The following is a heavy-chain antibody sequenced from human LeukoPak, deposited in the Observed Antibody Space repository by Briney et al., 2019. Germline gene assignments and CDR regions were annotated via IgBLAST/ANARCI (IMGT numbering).Heavy chain of an antibody. J-gene: IGHJ4*02. CDR1: GFTFSSYS. CDR2: ICSSSSTI. D-gene: IGHD3-10*01. V-gene: IGHV3-48*01. Sequence: GGSLRLSCAASGFTFSSYSMNWVRQAPGKGLEWVSYICSSSSTIYYADSVKGRFTISRDNAENSLYLQMNSLRAEDTAVYYCARDLYYYGSGSNHDYWGQGTLVTVSS. CDR3: ARDLYYYGSGSNHDY.